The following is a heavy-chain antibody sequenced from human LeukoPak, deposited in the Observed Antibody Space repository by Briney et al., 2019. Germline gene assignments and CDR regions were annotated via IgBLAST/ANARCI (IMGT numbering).Heavy chain of an antibody. Sequence: PSETLSLTCTVSGGSISSYYWGWIRQPPGKGLEWIGSIYHSGSTYYNPSLKSRVTISVDTSKNQFSLKLSSVTAADTAVYYCVSDLTGYYYFDYWGQGTLVTVSS. V-gene: IGHV4-38-2*02. J-gene: IGHJ4*02. D-gene: IGHD3-9*01. CDR2: IYHSGST. CDR3: VSDLTGYYYFDY. CDR1: GGSISSYY.